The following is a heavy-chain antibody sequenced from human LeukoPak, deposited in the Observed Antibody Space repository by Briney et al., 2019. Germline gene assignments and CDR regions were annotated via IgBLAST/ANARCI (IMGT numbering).Heavy chain of an antibody. CDR3: ARYYYDSSGYPDFDY. Sequence: TRGDSLKISCKGYGYSFTSYWIGWVRQMPGKGLEWMGIIYPGDSDTRYSPSFQGQVTISADKSISTAYLQWSSLKASDTAMYYCARYYYDSSGYPDFDYCGQGTLVTVSS. CDR2: IYPGDSDT. D-gene: IGHD3-22*01. J-gene: IGHJ4*02. CDR1: GYSFTSYW. V-gene: IGHV5-51*01.